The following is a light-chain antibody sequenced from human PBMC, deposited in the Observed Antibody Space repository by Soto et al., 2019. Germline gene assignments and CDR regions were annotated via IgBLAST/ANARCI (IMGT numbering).Light chain of an antibody. J-gene: IGKJ4*01. CDR2: GAS. Sequence: EIVLTQSPASLSLSPGERATLSCRASQSVSSHLAWFQQRPGQAPRLLIYGASNRATGIPARFGGSGSGTNLTLTISSLEPEDFAVYYCQQRSNWPPVLTFGGGTKVEIK. CDR3: QQRSNWPPVLT. V-gene: IGKV3-11*01. CDR1: QSVSSH.